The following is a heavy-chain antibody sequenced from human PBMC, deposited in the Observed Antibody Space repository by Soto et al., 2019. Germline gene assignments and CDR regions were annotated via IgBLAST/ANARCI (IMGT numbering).Heavy chain of an antibody. D-gene: IGHD6-13*01. CDR2: ISYDGSKK. V-gene: IGHV3-30-3*01. Sequence: QVQLVESGVGVVQPGRSLRLSCAASGFTFSSYAMHWVRQAPGKGLEWVAVISYDGSKKYYADSVKGRFTISRDNSKNTLYMQMNSLRAEDTAVYYCARDRGQQLVRSAFDIWGQGTMVTVSS. J-gene: IGHJ3*02. CDR1: GFTFSSYA. CDR3: ARDRGQQLVRSAFDI.